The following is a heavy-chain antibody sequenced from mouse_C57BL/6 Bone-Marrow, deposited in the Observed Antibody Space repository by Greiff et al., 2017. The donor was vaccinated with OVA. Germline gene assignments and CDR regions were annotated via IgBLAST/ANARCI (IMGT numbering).Heavy chain of an antibody. V-gene: IGHV1-26*01. CDR3: ARLAPGYYSFAY. D-gene: IGHD4-1*01. Sequence: EVQLQQSGPELVKPGASVKISCKASGYTFTDYYMNWVKQSHGKSLEWIGDINPKNGGTNYNQKFKGKATLTVDKSYTPAYLSLRCLPSEDSAVSYCARLAPGYYSFAYWGPGPSVTVSS. CDR2: INPKNGGT. J-gene: IGHJ4*01. CDR1: GYTFTDYY.